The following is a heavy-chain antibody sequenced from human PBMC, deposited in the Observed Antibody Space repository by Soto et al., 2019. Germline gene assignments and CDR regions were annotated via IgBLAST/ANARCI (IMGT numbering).Heavy chain of an antibody. D-gene: IGHD6-13*01. J-gene: IGHJ4*02. Sequence: QVQVVESGGGVVQPGRSLRLSCAASGFTFSTYTMHWVRQAPARGLGWGARISGDGSNKYYADSVKGRFTISRDNSKNTLYLQMNSLRGEDTAVYYCTRAPASSWHTFDYWGQGTLVTVSS. CDR1: GFTFSTYT. V-gene: IGHV3-30-3*01. CDR2: ISGDGSNK. CDR3: TRAPASSWHTFDY.